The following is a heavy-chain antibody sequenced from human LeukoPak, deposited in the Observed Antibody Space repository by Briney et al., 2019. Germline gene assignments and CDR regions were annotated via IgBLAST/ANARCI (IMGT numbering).Heavy chain of an antibody. CDR2: IRSKAYGGTT. CDR3: SAYYSYDAFDI. V-gene: IGHV3-49*03. CDR1: GFTFGDYA. D-gene: IGHD3-22*01. Sequence: PGGSLRLSCTASGFTFGDYAMSWFRQAPGKGLEWVGFIRSKAYGGTTEYAASVKGRFTISRDDSKSIAYLQMSSLKTEDTAVYYCSAYYSYDAFDIWGQGTMVTVSS. J-gene: IGHJ3*02.